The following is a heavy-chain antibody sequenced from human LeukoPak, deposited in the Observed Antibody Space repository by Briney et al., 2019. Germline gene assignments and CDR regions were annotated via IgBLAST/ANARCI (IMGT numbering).Heavy chain of an antibody. CDR3: AKGLRGTPVDY. CDR2: ISGGGGST. D-gene: IGHD1-1*01. J-gene: IGHJ4*02. Sequence: GGSLRLSCAASGFTFSNYVMSWVRQAPGKGLEWVSAISGGGGSTYYADSVKGRFTISRDNSKDTLYLQMNSLRAEDTAVYYCAKGLRGTPVDYWGQGTLVTVSS. V-gene: IGHV3-23*01. CDR1: GFTFSNYV.